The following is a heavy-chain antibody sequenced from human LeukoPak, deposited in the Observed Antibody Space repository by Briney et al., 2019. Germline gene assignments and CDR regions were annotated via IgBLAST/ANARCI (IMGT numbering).Heavy chain of an antibody. CDR3: ARRSLIRGWYFDL. V-gene: IGHV4-59*08. CDR1: GVSSSSSY. Sequence: PSETLSLTCTVSGVSSSSSYWSWIRQPPGKGLEWIGYIYYSGSTNYNPSLKSRVTISVDTSKNQFSLKLSSVTAADTAVYYCARRSLIRGWYFDLWGRGTLVTVSS. CDR2: IYYSGST. J-gene: IGHJ2*01. D-gene: IGHD6-25*01.